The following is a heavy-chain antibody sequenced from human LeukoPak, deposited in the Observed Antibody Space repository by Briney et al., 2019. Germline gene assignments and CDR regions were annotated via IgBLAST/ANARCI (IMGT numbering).Heavy chain of an antibody. D-gene: IGHD2-8*01. J-gene: IGHJ4*02. V-gene: IGHV4-34*01. CDR3: ASGEVGGSNGFNY. Sequence: PSETLSLTSAVSGGSSRLYYSRCSPQPPGKGLEWIGEINHSGSTNYNPSLKSRVTISVDTSKNQFSLKLSSVTAADTAVYYCASGEVGGSNGFNYWGQGTLVTVSS. CDR1: GGSSRLYY. CDR2: INHSGST.